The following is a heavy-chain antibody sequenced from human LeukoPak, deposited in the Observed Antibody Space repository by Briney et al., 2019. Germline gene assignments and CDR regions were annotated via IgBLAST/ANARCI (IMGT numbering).Heavy chain of an antibody. CDR1: GCTFSSYA. J-gene: IGHJ6*02. Sequence: SVKVSCKASGCTFSSYAISWVRQAPGQGLEWMGRIIPILGIANYAQKFQGRVTITADKSTSTAYMELSSLRSEDTAVYYCARVLVPAAIWDYYYYGMDVWGQGTTVTVSS. V-gene: IGHV1-69*04. CDR2: IIPILGIA. D-gene: IGHD2-2*02. CDR3: ARVLVPAAIWDYYYYGMDV.